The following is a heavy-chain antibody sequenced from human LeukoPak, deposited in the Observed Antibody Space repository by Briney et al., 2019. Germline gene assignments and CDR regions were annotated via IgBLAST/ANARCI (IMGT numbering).Heavy chain of an antibody. V-gene: IGHV1-2*02. CDR2: INPNSGGT. CDR1: GYTFTGYY. D-gene: IGHD3-22*01. Sequence: ASVKVSCKASGYTFTGYYMHWVRQAPGQGLEWMGWINPNSGGTNYAQKSQGRVTMTRDTSISTAYMELSRLRSDDTAVYYCARGPLEGAMIVVVIVLDYWGQGTLVTVSS. J-gene: IGHJ4*02. CDR3: ARGPLEGAMIVVVIVLDY.